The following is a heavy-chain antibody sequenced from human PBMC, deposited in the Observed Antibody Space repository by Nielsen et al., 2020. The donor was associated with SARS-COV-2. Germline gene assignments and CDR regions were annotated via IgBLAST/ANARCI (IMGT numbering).Heavy chain of an antibody. Sequence: ASVNVSCKVSGYTLTELSMHWVRQAPGKGLEWMGGFDPEDGETIYAQKFQGRVTMTRDTSTSTVYMEPSSLRSEDTAVYYCAREEAIHYYGSPNYGMDVWGQGTTVTVSS. CDR1: GYTLTELS. CDR3: AREEAIHYYGSPNYGMDV. V-gene: IGHV1-24*01. D-gene: IGHD3-10*01. J-gene: IGHJ6*02. CDR2: FDPEDGET.